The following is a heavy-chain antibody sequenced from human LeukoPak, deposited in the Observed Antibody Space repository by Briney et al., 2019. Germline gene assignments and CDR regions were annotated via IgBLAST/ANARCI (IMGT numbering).Heavy chain of an antibody. Sequence: GGSLRLSCAASGFTVSSNYMSSVRQAPGKGLEWVSVIYSGGSTYYADSVKGRFTISRDNSKNTLYLQMNSLRAEDTAVYYCARLDFWSAPKDYWGQGTLVTVSS. D-gene: IGHD3-3*01. CDR2: IYSGGST. V-gene: IGHV3-66*02. J-gene: IGHJ4*02. CDR3: ARLDFWSAPKDY. CDR1: GFTVSSNY.